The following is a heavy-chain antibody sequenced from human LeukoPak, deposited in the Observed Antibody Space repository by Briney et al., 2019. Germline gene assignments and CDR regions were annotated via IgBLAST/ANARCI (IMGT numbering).Heavy chain of an antibody. CDR2: INADGSTA. CDR3: VVVVEPPDSDGFDV. Sequence: GGSLRLSCAPSGFTFDDYAMHWVRQAPGKGLVWVSLINADGSTATYADSVKGRFTISRDNARNTLSLQMNSLTIEDTAVYYCVVVVEPPDSDGFDVWGQGTMITVSS. CDR1: GFTFDDYA. J-gene: IGHJ3*01. D-gene: IGHD1-14*01. V-gene: IGHV3-74*01.